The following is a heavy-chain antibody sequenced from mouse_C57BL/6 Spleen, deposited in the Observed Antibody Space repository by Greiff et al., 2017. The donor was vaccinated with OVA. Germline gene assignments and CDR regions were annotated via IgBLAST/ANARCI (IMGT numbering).Heavy chain of an antibody. Sequence: EVQLQQSGPGLVKPSQSLSLTCSVTGYSITSGYYWNWIRQFPGNKLEWMGYISYDGSNNYNPSLKNRISITRDTSKNQFFLKLNSVTTEDTATYYCASDDYDQGYWYFDVWGTGTTVTVSS. CDR1: GYSITSGYY. CDR3: ASDDYDQGYWYFDV. V-gene: IGHV3-6*01. J-gene: IGHJ1*03. CDR2: ISYDGSN. D-gene: IGHD2-4*01.